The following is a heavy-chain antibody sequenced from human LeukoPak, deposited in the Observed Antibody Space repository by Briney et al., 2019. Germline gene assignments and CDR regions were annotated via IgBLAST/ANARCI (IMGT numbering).Heavy chain of an antibody. J-gene: IGHJ4*02. D-gene: IGHD3-3*01. V-gene: IGHV3-7*01. CDR1: GFTFTNYW. CDR2: IKQDRSEK. Sequence: PGGSLRLSCAASGFTFTNYWMSWVRQAPGKGLELVANIKQDRSEKYYVDSVKGRFTISRDNAKNSLYLQMNSLRAEDTAVYYCASPPGSGYYNFPPDYWGQGTLVTVSS. CDR3: ASPPGSGYYNFPPDY.